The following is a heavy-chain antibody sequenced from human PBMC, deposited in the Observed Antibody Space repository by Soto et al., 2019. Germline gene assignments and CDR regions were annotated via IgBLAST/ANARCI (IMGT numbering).Heavy chain of an antibody. J-gene: IGHJ6*02. Sequence: EVQLLESGGGLVQPGGSLRLSCAASGFTFSSYAMSWVRQAPGKGLEWVSAISGSGGSTYYADSVKGRFNISRDNSKNTLYLQMSSLRAEDTAVYYCAKCCKWNDAYGMDVWGQGTTVTVCS. V-gene: IGHV3-23*01. CDR2: ISGSGGST. CDR1: GFTFSSYA. D-gene: IGHD1-20*01. CDR3: AKCCKWNDAYGMDV.